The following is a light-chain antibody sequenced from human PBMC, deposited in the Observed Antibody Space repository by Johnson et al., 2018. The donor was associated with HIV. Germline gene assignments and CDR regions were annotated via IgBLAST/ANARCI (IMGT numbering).Light chain of an antibody. CDR3: GTWDSSLGAHYV. CDR2: DNN. V-gene: IGLV1-51*01. Sequence: QSVLTQPPSVSAAPGQKVTISCSGSSSNIGNNYVSWYQQIPGTAPKLLIYDNNKRPSGIPDRFSASKSGTSATLDITGLQTGDEADYYCGTWDSSLGAHYVFGSGTKVTVL. J-gene: IGLJ1*01. CDR1: SSNIGNNY.